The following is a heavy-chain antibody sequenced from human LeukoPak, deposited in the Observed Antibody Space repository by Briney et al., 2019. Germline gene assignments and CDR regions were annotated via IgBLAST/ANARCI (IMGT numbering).Heavy chain of an antibody. Sequence: APVKVSCKASGGTFSSYAISWVRQAPGQGLEWMGGIIPVYGTATYAQNFQGRVTITVDESTTTAYMELSSLRSEDTAVYYCASDGRVFEYYYDSSDYFTFFDYWGQGTLVTVSS. CDR1: GGTFSSYA. V-gene: IGHV1-69*13. CDR3: ASDGRVFEYYYDSSDYFTFFDY. J-gene: IGHJ4*02. D-gene: IGHD3-22*01. CDR2: IIPVYGTA.